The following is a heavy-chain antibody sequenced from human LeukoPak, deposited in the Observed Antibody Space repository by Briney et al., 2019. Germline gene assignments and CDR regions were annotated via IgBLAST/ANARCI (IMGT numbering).Heavy chain of an antibody. V-gene: IGHV3-9*01. CDR2: ISWNSGSI. D-gene: IGHD3-22*01. CDR1: GFTFDDYA. J-gene: IGHJ4*02. CDR3: AKDTGYYYDSSNYWV. Sequence: GRSLRFSCAASGFTFDDYAMHWVRQPPGKGLEWVSGISWNSGSIGYADSVKGRFTISRDNAKNSLYLQMNSLRAEDTALYYCAKDTGYYYDSSNYWVWGQGTLVTVSS.